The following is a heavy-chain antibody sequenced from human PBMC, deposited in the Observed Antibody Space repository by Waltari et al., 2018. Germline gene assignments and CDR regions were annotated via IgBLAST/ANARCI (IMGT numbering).Heavy chain of an antibody. J-gene: IGHJ4*02. Sequence: EVQLVESGGGLVKPGGSLRLSCAASGFTFSSYSMTWVRQAPGKGLEWVSSISSSSSYIYYADSVKGRFTISRDNAKNSLYLQMNSLRAEDTAVYYCASMRNGDNFDYWGQGTLVTVSS. D-gene: IGHD4-17*01. CDR3: ASMRNGDNFDY. CDR2: ISSSSSYI. V-gene: IGHV3-21*01. CDR1: GFTFSSYS.